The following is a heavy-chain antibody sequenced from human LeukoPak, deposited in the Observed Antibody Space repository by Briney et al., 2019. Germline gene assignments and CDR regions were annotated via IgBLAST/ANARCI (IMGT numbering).Heavy chain of an antibody. J-gene: IGHJ3*02. CDR2: IYTSGST. V-gene: IGHV4-4*07. CDR3: ARDGYYYDSSGYLDALDI. D-gene: IGHD3-22*01. CDR1: GGSISSYY. Sequence: SETLSLTCTVSGGSISSYYWSWIRQPAGKGLEWIGRIYTSGSTNYNPSLKSRVTMSVDTSKNQFSLKLSSVTAADTAVYYCARDGYYYDSSGYLDALDIWGQGTMVTVSS.